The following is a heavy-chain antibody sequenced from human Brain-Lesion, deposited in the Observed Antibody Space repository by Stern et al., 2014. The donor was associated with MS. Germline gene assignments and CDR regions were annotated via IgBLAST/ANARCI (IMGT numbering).Heavy chain of an antibody. D-gene: IGHD6-19*01. Sequence: QLVESGPGLVKPSETLSLTCTVSGGSIGRSSYYWGWIRQPPGKGLEWIGNIFYTGSPFYDPSLKSRVTISVDTSNNHFPLSLNSVTAADTAVYYCARGAGVFDSWGQGTLVTVSP. CDR2: IFYTGSP. J-gene: IGHJ4*02. V-gene: IGHV4-39*02. CDR3: ARGAGVFDS. CDR1: GGSIGRSSYY.